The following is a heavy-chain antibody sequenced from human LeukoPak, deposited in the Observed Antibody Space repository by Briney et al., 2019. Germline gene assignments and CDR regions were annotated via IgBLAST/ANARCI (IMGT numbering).Heavy chain of an antibody. CDR2: IIPIFGTA. CDR3: ARVTNYDSTVWFDP. CDR1: GYTFTGYY. J-gene: IGHJ5*02. Sequence: GASVKVSCKASGYTFTGYYMHWVRQAPGQGLEWMGGIIPIFGTANYAQKFQGRVTITADESTSTAYMELSSLRSEDTAVYYCARVTNYDSTVWFDPWGQGTLVTVSS. D-gene: IGHD3-22*01. V-gene: IGHV1-69*13.